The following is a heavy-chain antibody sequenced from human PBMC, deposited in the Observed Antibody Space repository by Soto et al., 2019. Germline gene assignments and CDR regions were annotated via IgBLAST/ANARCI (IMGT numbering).Heavy chain of an antibody. CDR1: GFTFSSYS. V-gene: IGHV3-21*01. CDR2: ISSSSSYI. J-gene: IGHJ4*02. Sequence: PGGSLRLSCAASGFTFSSYSMNWVRQASGKGLEWVSSISSSSSYIYYADSVKGRFTISRDNAKNSLYLQMNSLRAEDTAVYYCAREGLEPGLLDYWGQGTLVTVSS. CDR3: AREGLEPGLLDY. D-gene: IGHD1-1*01.